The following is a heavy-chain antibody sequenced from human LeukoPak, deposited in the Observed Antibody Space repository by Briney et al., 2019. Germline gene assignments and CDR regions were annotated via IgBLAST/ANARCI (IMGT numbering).Heavy chain of an antibody. CDR2: IYYSGST. Sequence: SSETLSLTCTVSGGSISSYYWSWIRQPPGKGLEWIGYIYYSGSTNYNPSLKSRVTISVDTSKNQFSLKLSSVTAADTAVYYCAGYDFWSGYAYFDYWGQGTLVTVSS. CDR1: GGSISSYY. D-gene: IGHD3-3*01. V-gene: IGHV4-59*01. J-gene: IGHJ4*02. CDR3: AGYDFWSGYAYFDY.